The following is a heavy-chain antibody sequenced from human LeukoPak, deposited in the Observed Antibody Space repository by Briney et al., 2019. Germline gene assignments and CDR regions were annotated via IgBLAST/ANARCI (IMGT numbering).Heavy chain of an antibody. V-gene: IGHV3-30*02. Sequence: PGGSLRLSCAASGFTFRSYGMHWVRQAPGKGLEWVAFIRYDGSNKYYADSVKGRFFISRDNSKNTLSLQMNSLRTEDTAVYYCAKDPPIYGYSSGWWGEYYPYMDVWGKGTTV. CDR3: AKDPPIYGYSSGWWGEYYPYMDV. J-gene: IGHJ6*03. CDR2: IRYDGSNK. CDR1: GFTFRSYG. D-gene: IGHD2-15*01.